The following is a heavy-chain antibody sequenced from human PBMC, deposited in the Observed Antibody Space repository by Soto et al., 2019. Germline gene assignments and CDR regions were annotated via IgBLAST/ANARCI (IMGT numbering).Heavy chain of an antibody. CDR1: GFTFSRHA. V-gene: IGHV3-30*04. J-gene: IGHJ5*01. Sequence: QVQLVESGGGEVQPGGSLRLSCAASGFTFSRHAIHWVRLTPGRGLEWVLAISRDGSYIYYTDSVKGRFTVSRDNSKNTVFVQMNRLIPDDTALYFCARTRNGGVADSFDSWGQGIRVTVSS. CDR2: ISRDGSYI. CDR3: ARTRNGGVADSFDS. D-gene: IGHD3-3*01.